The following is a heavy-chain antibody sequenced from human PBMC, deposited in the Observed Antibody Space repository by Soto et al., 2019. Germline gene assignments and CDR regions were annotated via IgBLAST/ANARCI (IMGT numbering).Heavy chain of an antibody. CDR1: GFAFSSNA. V-gene: IGHV3-23*01. Sequence: XGSLRLSCSAAGFAFSSNALSWVRQAPGKGLEWVSAISGSGDNTYYTDSVKGRFTISRDNPKNTLYLQMNSLRAEDTAVYYCAKVVGGAGTDYWGQGTLVTVSS. J-gene: IGHJ4*02. D-gene: IGHD6-19*01. CDR2: ISGSGDNT. CDR3: AKVVGGAGTDY.